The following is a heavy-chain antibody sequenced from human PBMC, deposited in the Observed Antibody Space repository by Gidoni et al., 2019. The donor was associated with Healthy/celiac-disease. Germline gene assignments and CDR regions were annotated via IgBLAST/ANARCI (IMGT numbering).Heavy chain of an antibody. Sequence: AVYGGSFRGYYWSWSRQPPGKGLEWSGEINHSGSTNYNPSLKSRVTISVDTPKNQFFLKLSSVTAADTAVSYCARGPPRGVAVAGIFDYWGQGTLVTVSS. CDR2: INHSGST. CDR3: ARGPPRGVAVAGIFDY. J-gene: IGHJ4*02. V-gene: IGHV4-34*01. CDR1: GGSFRGYY. D-gene: IGHD6-19*01.